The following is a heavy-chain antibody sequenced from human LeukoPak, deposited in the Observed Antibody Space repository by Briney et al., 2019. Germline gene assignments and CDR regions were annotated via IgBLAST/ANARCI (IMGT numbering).Heavy chain of an antibody. J-gene: IGHJ6*03. CDR3: ARHLHTWNGAYYYVDV. Sequence: SETLSLTCTVSGVSISSGRYCWSWIRQPAGKGLEWIGHIHTSGNTNYNPSLKSRAAISVDTSKNQFSLKLISVSAADTAIYYCARHLHTWNGAYYYVDVWGKGTTVTISS. V-gene: IGHV4-61*09. CDR1: GVSISSGRYC. CDR2: IHTSGNT. D-gene: IGHD1-20*01.